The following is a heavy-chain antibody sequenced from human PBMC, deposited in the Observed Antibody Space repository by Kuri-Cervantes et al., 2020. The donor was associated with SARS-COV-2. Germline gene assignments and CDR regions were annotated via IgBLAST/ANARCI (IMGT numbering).Heavy chain of an antibody. CDR3: ARACSSTSCYFSEFDY. V-gene: IGHV1-2*02. CDR1: GYTFTGYY. Sequence: ASVKVSCKASGYTFTGYYMHWVRQAPGKGLEWMGWINPNSGGTNYEQKFQGRVTMTRDTSISTAYMELSRLRSDDTAVYYCARACSSTSCYFSEFDYWGQGTLVTVSS. D-gene: IGHD2-2*01. J-gene: IGHJ4*02. CDR2: INPNSGGT.